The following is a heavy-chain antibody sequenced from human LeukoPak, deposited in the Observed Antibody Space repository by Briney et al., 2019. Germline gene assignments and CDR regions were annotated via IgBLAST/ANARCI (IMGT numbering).Heavy chain of an antibody. D-gene: IGHD2-21*02. Sequence: GGSLRLSCAASGFTFSSYWMSWVRQAPGKGLEWVANIKQDGSEKYYVDSVKGRFTISRDNAKNSLYLQMNSLRAEDTAVYYCARGHDCRRTGSVGDVWGKGTTVTVSS. CDR2: IKQDGSEK. J-gene: IGHJ6*04. CDR1: GFTFSSYW. CDR3: ARGHDCRRTGSVGDV. V-gene: IGHV3-7*01.